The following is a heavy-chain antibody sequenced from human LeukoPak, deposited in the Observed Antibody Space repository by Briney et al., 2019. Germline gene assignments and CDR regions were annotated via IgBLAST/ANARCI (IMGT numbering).Heavy chain of an antibody. CDR3: VRHPLNYYYYMDV. CDR1: GGYISRSTFH. J-gene: IGHJ6*03. Sequence: SETLSLTCTVSGGYISRSTFHWGWSRQPPGKGLEWIGSISYSGSTYSNPSLESRVTMSVDTSKNQFSLRLISVTAADTAVYYCVRHPLNYYYYMDVWGKGTTVTVSS. V-gene: IGHV4-39*01. CDR2: ISYSGST.